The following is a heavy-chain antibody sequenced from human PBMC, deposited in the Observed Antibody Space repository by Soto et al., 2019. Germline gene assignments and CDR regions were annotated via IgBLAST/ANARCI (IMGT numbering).Heavy chain of an antibody. Sequence: ASVKVSCKASGYTFTSYDINWVRQATGQGFEYLGWMNPNSGNTGYVKKFQGRVTMTRDTSISTAYLQWSSLKASDTAMYYCARSGGGQKQQPPKYYYGMDVWGQGTTVTVSS. CDR1: GYTFTSYD. V-gene: IGHV1-8*01. D-gene: IGHD6-13*01. CDR3: ARSGGGQKQQPPKYYYGMDV. CDR2: MNPNSGNT. J-gene: IGHJ6*02.